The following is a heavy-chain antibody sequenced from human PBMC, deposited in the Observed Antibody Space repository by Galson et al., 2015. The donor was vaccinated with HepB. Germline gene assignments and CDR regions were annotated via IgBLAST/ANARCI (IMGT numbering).Heavy chain of an antibody. CDR1: GYTFTSYY. Sequence: SVKVSCKASGYTFTSYYMHWVRQAPGQGLEWMGIINPSGGSTSYAQKFQGRVTMTRDTSTSTVYMELSSLRSEDTAVYYCARASALRFLEWLSYYFDYWGQGPLVTVSS. CDR2: INPSGGST. V-gene: IGHV1-46*01. J-gene: IGHJ4*02. D-gene: IGHD3-3*01. CDR3: ARASALRFLEWLSYYFDY.